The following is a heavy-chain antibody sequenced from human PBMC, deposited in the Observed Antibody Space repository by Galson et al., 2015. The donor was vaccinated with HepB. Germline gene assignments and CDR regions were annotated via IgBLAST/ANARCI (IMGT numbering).Heavy chain of an antibody. D-gene: IGHD6-13*01. CDR1: GFTFSSYA. CDR2: ISYDGSNK. J-gene: IGHJ6*02. CDR3: ARDEGAHSSSWYRSGLYYYYGMDV. V-gene: IGHV3-30*04. Sequence: SLRLSCAASGFTFSSYAMHWVRQAPGKGLEWVAVISYDGSNKYYADSVKGRFTISRDNSKNTLYLQMNSLRAEDTAVYYCARDEGAHSSSWYRSGLYYYYGMDVWGQGTTVTVSS.